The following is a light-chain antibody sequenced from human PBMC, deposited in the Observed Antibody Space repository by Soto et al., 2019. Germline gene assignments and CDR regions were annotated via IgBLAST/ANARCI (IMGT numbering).Light chain of an antibody. CDR1: SSDFSLYNY. CDR3: SSYTNRNTA. V-gene: IGLV2-14*01. CDR2: EVN. J-gene: IGLJ3*02. Sequence: QSALTQPASVSGSPGQSITISCTGTSSDFSLYNYVSWYQQHPGKAPKLIIYEVNNRPSGVSSRFSGSKSGNTASLTISGLQPEDEADYYCSSYTNRNTAFGGGTKPTVL.